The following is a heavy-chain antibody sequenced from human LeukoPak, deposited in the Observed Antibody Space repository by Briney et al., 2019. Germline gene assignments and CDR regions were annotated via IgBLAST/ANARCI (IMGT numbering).Heavy chain of an antibody. V-gene: IGHV4-38-2*02. CDR3: ARAPSGMKSPIFDY. CDR1: GYSISSGYY. CDR2: IYHGGST. J-gene: IGHJ4*02. D-gene: IGHD3-10*01. Sequence: SETLSLTCTVSGYSISSGYYWGWIRQPPGKGLEWIGSIYHGGSTYYNPSLKSRVTISVDTSKNQFSLKLSSVTAADTAVYYCARAPSGMKSPIFDYWGQGTLVTVSS.